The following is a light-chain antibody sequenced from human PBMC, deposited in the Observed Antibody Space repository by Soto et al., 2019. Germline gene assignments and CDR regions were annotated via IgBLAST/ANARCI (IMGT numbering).Light chain of an antibody. CDR3: QEYNTWPWT. Sequence: ETLMTQSPATLSVSPGERHTLSCRASQSVNNNLAWYQQKLGQAPRVLIYGASTRATGIPARFTGSGSGTEFILTITSLQSEDSAVYYCQEYNTWPWTFGQGTKVDIK. J-gene: IGKJ1*01. CDR2: GAS. CDR1: QSVNNN. V-gene: IGKV3-15*01.